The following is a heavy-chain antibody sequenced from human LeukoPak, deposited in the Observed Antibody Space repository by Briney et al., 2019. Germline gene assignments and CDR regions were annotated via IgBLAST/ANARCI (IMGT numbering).Heavy chain of an antibody. CDR3: ARAAYSSSWGGYAFDI. D-gene: IGHD6-13*01. J-gene: IGHJ3*02. CDR1: GFTFSSYG. CDR2: ISYDGSNK. Sequence: PGGSLRLSCAASGFTFSSYGMHWVRQAPGKGLEWVAVISYDGSNKYYADSVKGRFTISRDNSKNTLYLQMNSLRAEDTAVYYCARAAYSSSWGGYAFDIWGQGTMVTVSS. V-gene: IGHV3-30*03.